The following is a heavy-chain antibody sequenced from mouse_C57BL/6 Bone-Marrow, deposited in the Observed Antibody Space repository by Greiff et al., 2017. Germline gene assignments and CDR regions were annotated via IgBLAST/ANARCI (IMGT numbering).Heavy chain of an antibody. Sequence: EVKLMESGGGLVKPGGSPKLSCAASGFTFSSYAMSWVRQTPEKRLEWVATISDGGSYTYYPDNVKGRFTISRDNAKNNLYLQMSHLKSEDTAMYYCARPGGSSPYYYAMDYWGQGTSVTVSS. CDR3: ARPGGSSPYYYAMDY. D-gene: IGHD1-1*01. CDR1: GFTFSSYA. J-gene: IGHJ4*01. V-gene: IGHV5-4*03. CDR2: ISDGGSYT.